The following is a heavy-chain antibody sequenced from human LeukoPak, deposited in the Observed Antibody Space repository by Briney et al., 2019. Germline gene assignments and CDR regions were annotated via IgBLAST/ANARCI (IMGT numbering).Heavy chain of an antibody. Sequence: PGGSLRLSCAAPGFTFSSYAMSWVRQAPGKGLEWVSAISGSGGSTYYADSVKGRFTISRDNSKNTLYLQMNSLRAEDTAVYYCAKGPHGNSGSYQYYFDYWGQGTLVTVSS. CDR1: GFTFSSYA. V-gene: IGHV3-23*01. CDR2: ISGSGGST. CDR3: AKGPHGNSGSYQYYFDY. J-gene: IGHJ4*02. D-gene: IGHD1-26*01.